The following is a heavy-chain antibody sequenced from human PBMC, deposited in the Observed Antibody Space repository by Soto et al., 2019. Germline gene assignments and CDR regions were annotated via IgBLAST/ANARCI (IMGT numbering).Heavy chain of an antibody. CDR1: GYTFTGYY. CDR2: INPNSGGA. V-gene: IGHV1-2*02. CDR3: ARGRASGSYYLLDY. D-gene: IGHD3-10*01. Sequence: GASVKVSCKASGYTFTGYYMHWVRQAPGQGLEWMGWINPNSGGANYAQKFQGRVTMTRDTSISTAYMEVLRLRSDDTAVYFCARGRASGSYYLLDYWGQGTLVTVSS. J-gene: IGHJ4*02.